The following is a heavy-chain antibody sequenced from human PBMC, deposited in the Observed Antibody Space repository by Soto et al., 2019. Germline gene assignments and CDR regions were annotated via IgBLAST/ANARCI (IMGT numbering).Heavy chain of an antibody. CDR2: IYDSGNT. CDR3: ARGQGAAAGHSNFDY. J-gene: IGHJ4*02. V-gene: IGHV4-30-2*01. CDR1: GGSISGTTYS. Sequence: QLQLQDSGSGLVKPSQTLSLTCAVAGGSISGTTYSWSWIRQPPGKGLEWIGYIYDSGNTYYNPSLKSQFSISVDRSKNQFSLKLSSVTAADTAVYYCARGQGAAAGHSNFDYWGQGALVTVSS. D-gene: IGHD6-13*01.